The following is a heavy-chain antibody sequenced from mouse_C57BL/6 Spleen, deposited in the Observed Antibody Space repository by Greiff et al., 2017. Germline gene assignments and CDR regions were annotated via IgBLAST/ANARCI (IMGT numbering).Heavy chain of an antibody. CDR3: ASEGLWGLYAMDY. V-gene: IGHV1-53*01. Sequence: QVQLQQPGTELVKPGASVKLSCKASGYTFTSYWMHWVKQRPGQGLEWIGNINPSNGGTKYNEKFKSKATLTVDKSSSTAYMQLSSLTSEDSAVYYCASEGLWGLYAMDYWGQGTSVTVSS. J-gene: IGHJ4*01. CDR2: INPSNGGT. CDR1: GYTFTSYW. D-gene: IGHD1-1*02.